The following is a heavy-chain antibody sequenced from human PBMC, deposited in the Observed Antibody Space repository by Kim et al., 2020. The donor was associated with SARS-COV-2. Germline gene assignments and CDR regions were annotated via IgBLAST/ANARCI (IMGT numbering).Heavy chain of an antibody. CDR1: GFTFSSYW. J-gene: IGHJ4*02. D-gene: IGHD5-12*01. CDR2: IKQDGSEK. Sequence: GGSLRLSCAASGFTFSSYWMSWVRQAPGKGLEWVANIKQDGSEKYYVDSVKGRFTISRDNAKNSLYLQMNSLRAEDTAVYYCARDSGYDLGYFDYWGQGTLVTVSS. CDR3: ARDSGYDLGYFDY. V-gene: IGHV3-7*01.